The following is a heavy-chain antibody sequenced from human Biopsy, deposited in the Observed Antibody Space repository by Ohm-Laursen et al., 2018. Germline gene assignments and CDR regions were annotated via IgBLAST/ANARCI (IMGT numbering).Heavy chain of an antibody. V-gene: IGHV4-59*01. CDR1: GGSISSDY. CDR3: SRATNSTGWPYYYFYGMDV. D-gene: IGHD2/OR15-2a*01. CDR2: IYYSGST. J-gene: IGHJ6*02. Sequence: GTLSLTCTVSGGSISSDYWSWIRQTPGKGLEWIGYIYYSGSTNYNPSLKSRVTISVDTSKTQFSLRLNSGTAADTAVYYCSRATNSTGWPYYYFYGMDVWGQGTTVTVSS.